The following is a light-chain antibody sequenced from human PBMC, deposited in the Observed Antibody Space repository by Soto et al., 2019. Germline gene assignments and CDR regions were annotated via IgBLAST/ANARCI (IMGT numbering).Light chain of an antibody. CDR3: QQSYSTPWT. J-gene: IGKJ1*01. CDR2: PAS. V-gene: IGKV1-39*01. Sequence: DIQMTQSPSSLSASVGDRVTITCRASQSISNYLSWYQQIPGKAPKLLIYPASTLRSGVSSRFSGSGSGTDFTLTISSLQPEDFATYYCQQSYSTPWTFGQGTKVEIK. CDR1: QSISNY.